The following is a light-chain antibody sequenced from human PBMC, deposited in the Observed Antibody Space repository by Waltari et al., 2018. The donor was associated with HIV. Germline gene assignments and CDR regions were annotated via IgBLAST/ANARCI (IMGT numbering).Light chain of an antibody. CDR3: QQCYATPLT. Sequence: DIVMTQSPDSLAVSLGERATINCKFSQSVLSSSDNNNYFVGYQQQPGQPPTLFISWASTRESGVPDRFSVSGSGTDFTLTISSLQAEDVAVYYCQQCYATPLTFGGWTKVEIK. V-gene: IGKV4-1*01. CDR1: QSVLSSSDNNNY. J-gene: IGKJ4*01. CDR2: WAS.